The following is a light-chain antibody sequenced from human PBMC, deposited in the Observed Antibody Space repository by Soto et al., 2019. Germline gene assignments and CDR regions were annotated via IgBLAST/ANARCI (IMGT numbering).Light chain of an antibody. CDR1: HSVSSNY. V-gene: IGKV3-20*01. CDR2: GAS. Sequence: EIVLTQSPGTLSLSPGERATLSCRASHSVSSNYLAGYQQKPGQAPRLLIYGASSRATGIPDRFSGSGSGTDFTLTISRLEPEDCAVYYCQQYGSSPPYTFGQGTKLEIK. CDR3: QQYGSSPPYT. J-gene: IGKJ2*01.